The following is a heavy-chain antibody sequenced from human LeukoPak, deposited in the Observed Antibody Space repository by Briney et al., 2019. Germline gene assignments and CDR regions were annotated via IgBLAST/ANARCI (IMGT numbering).Heavy chain of an antibody. CDR3: AKETSRIGGSMASFDY. CDR2: ISGSGGST. J-gene: IGHJ4*02. V-gene: IGHV3-23*01. D-gene: IGHD1-26*01. CDR1: GFTFSSYG. Sequence: GGSLRLSCAASGFTFSSYGLSWVRQAPGKGLEWVSGISGSGGSTNYADSVKGRFTISRDNSKNTLYLQMNSLRAEDTAVYYCAKETSRIGGSMASFDYWGQGTLVTVSS.